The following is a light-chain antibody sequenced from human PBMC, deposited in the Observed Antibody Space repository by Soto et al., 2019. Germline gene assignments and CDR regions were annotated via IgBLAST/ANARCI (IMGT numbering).Light chain of an antibody. J-gene: IGKJ5*01. Sequence: EIVITQSPATLSVSPGERATLSCRASERLSSVYLAWYQQRPGQPRRLLIYGASNRDTGIPDRFSGIGSGTEFTLPFRSLQPEDFQTYYCRQSFRTPITFGQGTRLEIK. CDR1: ERLSSVY. V-gene: IGKV3D-15*01. CDR3: RQSFRTPIT. CDR2: GAS.